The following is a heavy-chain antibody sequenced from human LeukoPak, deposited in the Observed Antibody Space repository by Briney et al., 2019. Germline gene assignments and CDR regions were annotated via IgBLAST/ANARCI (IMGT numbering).Heavy chain of an antibody. CDR3: VREVGRNFCSGGSCYRPPLDY. J-gene: IGHJ4*02. D-gene: IGHD2-15*01. CDR1: GYTFTSYG. Sequence: ASVKVSCKASGYTFTSYGISWVRQAPGQGLEWMGWISAYNGNTNYAQKLQGRVTMTTDTSTSTAYMELRSLRSDDTAVYYCVREVGRNFCSGGSCYRPPLDYWGQGTLVTVSS. CDR2: ISAYNGNT. V-gene: IGHV1-18*01.